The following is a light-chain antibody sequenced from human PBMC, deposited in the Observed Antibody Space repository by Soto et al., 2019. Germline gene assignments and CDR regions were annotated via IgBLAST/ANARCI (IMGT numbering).Light chain of an antibody. V-gene: IGKV1-5*01. J-gene: IGKJ2*03. CDR1: QSISSW. CDR2: DAS. Sequence: DIQMTQSPSTLSASVGDRVTITCRSSQSISSWLAWYQQKPGKAPKLLIYDASTLYSGDPSRFSVSRSVTEFTLTISSLQPDDVASYYCQQYNSFAPYSFGQGTMLE. CDR3: QQYNSFAPYS.